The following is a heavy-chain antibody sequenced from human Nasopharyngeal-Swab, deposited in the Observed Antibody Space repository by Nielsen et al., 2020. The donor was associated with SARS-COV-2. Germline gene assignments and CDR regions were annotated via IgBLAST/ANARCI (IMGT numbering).Heavy chain of an antibody. CDR3: ARVYSYGSNWFDP. CDR2: MSGTGNLV. D-gene: IGHD5-18*01. CDR1: GFTFIDYH. J-gene: IGHJ5*02. V-gene: IGHV3-11*01. Sequence: GESLKISCTGSGFTFIDYHMGWIRQAPGSGLDWVSHMSGTGNLVYYPDSVKGRFTISRDNAKNSLYLQMNSLRGDDTAKYYCARVYSYGSNWFDPWGQGTLVTVSS.